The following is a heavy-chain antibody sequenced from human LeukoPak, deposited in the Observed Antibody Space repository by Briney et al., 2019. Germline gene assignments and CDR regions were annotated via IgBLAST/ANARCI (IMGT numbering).Heavy chain of an antibody. V-gene: IGHV3-30*18. CDR3: EKDLEVSEWELTGIDY. J-gene: IGHJ4*02. CDR2: ISYDGSNK. D-gene: IGHD3-3*01. Sequence: PGGSLRLSCAASGFTFSSYGMHWVRQTPGKGLEWVAVISYDGSNKYYADSVKGRFTISRDNSKNTLYLQMNSLRAEDTAVYYCEKDLEVSEWELTGIDYWGQGTLVTVSS. CDR1: GFTFSSYG.